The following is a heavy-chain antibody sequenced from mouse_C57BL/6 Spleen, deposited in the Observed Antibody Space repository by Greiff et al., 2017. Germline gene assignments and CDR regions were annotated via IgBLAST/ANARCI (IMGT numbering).Heavy chain of an antibody. CDR2: IFPGDGDT. D-gene: IGHD3-2*02. V-gene: IGHV1-82*01. Sequence: QVQLQQSGPELVKPGASVKISCKASGYAFSSSWMNWVKQRPGHGLEWIGRIFPGDGDTNYNGKFKGKDTLTADTSSSTAYMQLSSLTSADSAVYICARGGTAQATWAYWGQGTTLTVSS. CDR1: GYAFSSSW. CDR3: ARGGTAQATWAY. J-gene: IGHJ2*01.